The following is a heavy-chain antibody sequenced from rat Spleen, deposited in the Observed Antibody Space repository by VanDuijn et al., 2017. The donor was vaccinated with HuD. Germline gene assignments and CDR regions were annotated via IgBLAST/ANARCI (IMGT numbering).Heavy chain of an antibody. D-gene: IGHD4-2*01. V-gene: IGHV5-31*01. CDR2: ITKDGGSL. CDR1: GFTFNNYW. CDR3: STGRFAY. Sequence: EVELVESGGGLVQPGTSLKLSCVTSGFTFNNYWLSWVRQTPGKGLDWVASITKDGGSLFYRDSVKGRFTVSRDNAKSTLYLQMNSLRSEDTATYYCSTGRFAYWGQGTLVTVSS. J-gene: IGHJ3*01.